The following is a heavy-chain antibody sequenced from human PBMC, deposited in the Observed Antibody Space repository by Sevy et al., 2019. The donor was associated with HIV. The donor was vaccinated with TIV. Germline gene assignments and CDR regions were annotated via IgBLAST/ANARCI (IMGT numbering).Heavy chain of an antibody. CDR3: ARREDFFSQREEDYFHL. CDR2: IRSEDATYAD. Sequence: GGSLRLSCAASGLRFSESAIHWVRHTSGKGLEWVGRIRSEDATYADAYAALVIGRFTLSRDDSKNMAFLLMNSMKTEDTAIYYCARREDFFSQREEDYFHLWGQGTMVTVSS. D-gene: IGHD3-3*01. V-gene: IGHV3-73*01. J-gene: IGHJ3*01. CDR1: GLRFSESA.